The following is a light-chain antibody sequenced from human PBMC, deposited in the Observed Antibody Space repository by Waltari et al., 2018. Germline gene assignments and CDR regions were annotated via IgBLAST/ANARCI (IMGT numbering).Light chain of an antibody. CDR2: DAS. Sequence: EIVLTQSPDTLSLSPGERATLSCRASQRISTYLARYQQRPGQAPRLLIYDASNRATGIPARFSGSGSGTDFTLTISSLEPADFAVYYCQQRSNWWTFGQGTKVEIK. V-gene: IGKV3-11*01. J-gene: IGKJ1*01. CDR1: QRISTY. CDR3: QQRSNWWT.